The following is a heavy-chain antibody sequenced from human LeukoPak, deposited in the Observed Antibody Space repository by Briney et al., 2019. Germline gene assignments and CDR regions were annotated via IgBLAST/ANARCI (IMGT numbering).Heavy chain of an antibody. J-gene: IGHJ4*02. CDR3: AKPVEYYDSSGYYFPYFDY. D-gene: IGHD3-22*01. Sequence: PGGSLRLSCAASGFTFSSYAMGWVRQAPGKGLEWVSAISGSGGSTYYADSVKGRFTISRDNSKNTLYLQMNSLRAEDTAVYYCAKPVEYYDSSGYYFPYFDYWGQGTLVTVSS. CDR1: GFTFSSYA. V-gene: IGHV3-23*01. CDR2: ISGSGGST.